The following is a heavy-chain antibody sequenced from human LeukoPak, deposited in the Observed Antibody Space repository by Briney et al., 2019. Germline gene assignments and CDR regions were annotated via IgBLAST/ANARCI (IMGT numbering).Heavy chain of an antibody. CDR1: GFTFGSFA. J-gene: IGHJ6*03. D-gene: IGHD2-2*01. Sequence: GGSLRLSCEASGFTFGSFAMSWVRQAPGKGLEWLSGISASGHYIYNADSVKGRFTISRDNSKNTLYIEMNSLRAEDTAVYYCARDGSWGDYQFYFYMNVWGKGTTVTVSS. CDR2: ISASGHYI. CDR3: ARDGSWGDYQFYFYMNV. V-gene: IGHV3-23*01.